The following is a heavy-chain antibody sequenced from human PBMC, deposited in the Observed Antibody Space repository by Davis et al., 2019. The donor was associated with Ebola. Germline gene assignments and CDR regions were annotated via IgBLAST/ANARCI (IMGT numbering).Heavy chain of an antibody. CDR2: INPNSGGT. V-gene: IGHV1-2*04. J-gene: IGHJ6*02. Sequence: ASVTVSCKASGYTFTGYYMHWVRQAPGQGLEWMGWINPNSGGTNYAQKFQGWVTMTRDTSISTAYMELSRLRSDDTAVYYWARGGIVVVVAAIDGMDVWGQGTTVTVSS. CDR1: GYTFTGYY. D-gene: IGHD2-15*01. CDR3: ARGGIVVVVAAIDGMDV.